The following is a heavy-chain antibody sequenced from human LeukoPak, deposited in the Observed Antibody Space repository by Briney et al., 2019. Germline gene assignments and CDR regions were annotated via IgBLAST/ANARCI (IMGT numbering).Heavy chain of an antibody. CDR1: GYTFTSYG. V-gene: IGHV1-18*04. J-gene: IGHJ4*02. D-gene: IGHD6-19*01. CDR2: ISAYNGNT. CDR3: ARDLGVAVAGLGGY. Sequence: ASVKVSCEASGYTFTSYGISWVRQAPGQGLEWMGWISAYNGNTNYAQKLQGRITMTTDTSTNTAYMELRSLRSDDTAVYYCARDLGVAVAGLGGYWGQGTLVTVSS.